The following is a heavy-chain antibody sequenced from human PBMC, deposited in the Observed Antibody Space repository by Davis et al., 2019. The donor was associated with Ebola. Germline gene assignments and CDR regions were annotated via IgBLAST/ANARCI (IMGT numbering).Heavy chain of an antibody. CDR2: IYYSGST. D-gene: IGHD1-1*01. Sequence: PSETLSLTCTVSGGSISSYYWSWIRQPPGKGLEWIGYIYYSGSTNYNPSLKSRVTMSVDTSKNQFSLKLSSVTAADTAVYYCVRESATYPRTNMDSWGQGTLVSVSS. V-gene: IGHV4-59*01. CDR1: GGSISSYY. J-gene: IGHJ4*02. CDR3: VRESATYPRTNMDS.